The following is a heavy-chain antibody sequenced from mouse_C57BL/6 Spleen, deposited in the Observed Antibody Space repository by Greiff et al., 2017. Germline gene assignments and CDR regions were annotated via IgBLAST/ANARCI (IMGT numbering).Heavy chain of an antibody. CDR3: ASRDSSGYEWFAY. J-gene: IGHJ3*01. V-gene: IGHV1-81*01. Sequence: QVQLQQSGAELARPGASVQLSCKASGYTFTSYGIRWVKQRTGQGLEWIGELYPRSGNTYYNEKFKGKATLTADKSTSTAYMELRSLTSEDAAVEFWASRDSSGYEWFAYWGQGTLVTVSA. CDR1: GYTFTSYG. D-gene: IGHD3-2*02. CDR2: LYPRSGNT.